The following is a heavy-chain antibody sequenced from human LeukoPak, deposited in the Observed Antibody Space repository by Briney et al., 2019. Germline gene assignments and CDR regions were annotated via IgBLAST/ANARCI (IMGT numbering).Heavy chain of an antibody. CDR3: ARQRGGSGFVAHMDV. D-gene: IGHD3-10*01. J-gene: IGHJ6*02. V-gene: IGHV4-59*08. CDR1: RGSISSYY. Sequence: PSETLSLTCTVSRGSISSYYWSWIRPPPGRGLEWIGYIYYSGSTNYNPSLKSRVTISVDTSKNQFSLKLSSVTAADTAVYYCARQRGGSGFVAHMDVWGQGTTVTVSS. CDR2: IYYSGST.